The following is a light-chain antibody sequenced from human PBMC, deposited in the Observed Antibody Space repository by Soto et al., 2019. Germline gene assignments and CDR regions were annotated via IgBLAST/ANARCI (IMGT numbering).Light chain of an antibody. CDR3: QHSTNYPPYT. V-gene: IGKV1-5*03. Sequence: DIQMTQSPSTLSASVGDRVTITCRASQSIDDLLACYHQKPGKAPKLLIYRASSLETGVPSRFSGSGSGTEFTLTISSLQPDDFATYYCQHSTNYPPYTFGQGTRLEI. J-gene: IGKJ2*01. CDR1: QSIDDL. CDR2: RAS.